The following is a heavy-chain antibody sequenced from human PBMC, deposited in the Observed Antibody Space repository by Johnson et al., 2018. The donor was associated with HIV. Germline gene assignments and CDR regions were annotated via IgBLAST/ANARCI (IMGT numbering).Heavy chain of an antibody. V-gene: IGHV3-66*01. J-gene: IGHJ3*02. CDR3: AREYYYDSSGYNAFDI. CDR1: GFTVTTKY. D-gene: IGHD3-22*01. CDR2: IYSGGRT. Sequence: VQLVESGGGLVQPGGSLRLSCPASGFTVTTKYMSWVRQAPGQGLEWVSVIYSGGRTYYAASVKGRFTISRDNSKNTLYLQMNSLRAEDTAVYYCAREYYYDSSGYNAFDIWGQGTMVTVSS.